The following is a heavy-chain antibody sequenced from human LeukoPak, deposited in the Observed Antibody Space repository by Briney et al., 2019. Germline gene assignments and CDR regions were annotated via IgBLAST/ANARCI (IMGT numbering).Heavy chain of an antibody. J-gene: IGHJ4*02. CDR1: GGSINGYY. D-gene: IGHD6-6*01. CDR3: AKYLSSGLDY. Sequence: SETLSLTGTVSGGSINGYYWSWIPQPPGQGLEWIGYIHYTGSTSDNPSLTSRVTISVDTSNNQFSLKLTSVRAADTAVYYCAKYLSSGLDYWGQGTLVTVSS. V-gene: IGHV4-59*12. CDR2: IHYTGST.